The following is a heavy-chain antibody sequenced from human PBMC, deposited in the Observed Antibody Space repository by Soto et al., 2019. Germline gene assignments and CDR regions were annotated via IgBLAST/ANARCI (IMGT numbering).Heavy chain of an antibody. J-gene: IGHJ6*02. CDR3: ARDHGDYPFYYYYGMDV. CDR2: ISAYNGNT. CDR1: GYTFTSYG. Sequence: ASVKVSCKASGYTFTSYGISWVRQAPGQGLEWMGWISAYNGNTNYAQKLQGRVTMTTDTSTSTAYMELRSLRSDDTAVYYCARDHGDYPFYYYYGMDVWGQGTTVTVSS. V-gene: IGHV1-18*01. D-gene: IGHD4-17*01.